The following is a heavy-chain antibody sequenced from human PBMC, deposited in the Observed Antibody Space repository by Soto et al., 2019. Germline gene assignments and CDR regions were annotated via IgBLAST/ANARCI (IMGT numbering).Heavy chain of an antibody. CDR1: GFSLSASGVG. D-gene: IGHD3-16*01. Sequence: QITLKESGPTLVKPTQTLTLTCTFSGFSLSASGVGVAWMRQPPGRALEWIALIYSDHDKRYSPSLKSRLTITKDTTKSQVVLTMTNMDPVETATYYFAHPHPGGPLFWGQGTLVTVSS. CDR3: AHPHPGGPLF. V-gene: IGHV2-5*02. CDR2: IYSDHDK. J-gene: IGHJ1*01.